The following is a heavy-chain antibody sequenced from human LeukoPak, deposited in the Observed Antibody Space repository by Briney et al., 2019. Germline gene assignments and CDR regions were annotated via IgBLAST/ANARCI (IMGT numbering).Heavy chain of an antibody. Sequence: PSEILSLTCAVSGGSISSYYWSWIRQPPGKGLEWIGYIYYSGSTNYNPSLKSRVTISVDTSKNQFSLKLSSVTAADTAVYYCARDMRYYDSSGYYYVRYFDYWGQGTLVTVSS. V-gene: IGHV4-59*01. CDR1: GGSISSYY. D-gene: IGHD3-22*01. CDR3: ARDMRYYDSSGYYYVRYFDY. CDR2: IYYSGST. J-gene: IGHJ4*02.